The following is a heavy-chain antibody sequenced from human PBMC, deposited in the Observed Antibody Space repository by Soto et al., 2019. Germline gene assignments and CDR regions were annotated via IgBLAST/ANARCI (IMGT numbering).Heavy chain of an antibody. CDR3: ARGVHADTGHFDY. CDR1: GYIFTSYY. Sequence: QVQLVQSGAEVKKPGASVKVSCKTSGYIFTSYYMHWVRQAPGQGLEWMGIINPSGTSTSYAQKFQGRVTMTTDTSASTVYMELSSLRSEDTAVYYCARGVHADTGHFDYWGQGTLVTVSS. CDR2: INPSGTST. D-gene: IGHD5-18*01. J-gene: IGHJ4*02. V-gene: IGHV1-46*01.